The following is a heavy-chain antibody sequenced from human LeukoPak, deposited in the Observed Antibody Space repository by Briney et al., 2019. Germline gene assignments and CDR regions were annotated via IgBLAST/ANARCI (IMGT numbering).Heavy chain of an antibody. CDR3: ARGSILDY. V-gene: IGHV3-72*01. Sequence: PGGSLRLSCEGSGFTFSDHYMDWVRQAPGKGLEWVGRIRNKANGLTTEYAASVKGRFTISRDDSKNSVYLEMNSLKTEDTAVYFCARGSILDYWGQGTLVTVSS. D-gene: IGHD3-3*02. CDR1: GFTFSDHY. J-gene: IGHJ4*02. CDR2: IRNKANGLTT.